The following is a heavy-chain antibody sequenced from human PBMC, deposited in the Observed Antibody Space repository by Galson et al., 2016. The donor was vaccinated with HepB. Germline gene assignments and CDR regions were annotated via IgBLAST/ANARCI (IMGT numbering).Heavy chain of an antibody. D-gene: IGHD3-10*01. V-gene: IGHV1-18*01. CDR1: GYTFSNYG. CDR2: ISAYNGDT. CDR3: VRGSSRVRTDF. J-gene: IGHJ4*02. Sequence: SVKVSCKASGYTFSNYGVTWVRQAPGQGLEWMGWISAYNGDTNYAQRLQGRLTMTTDTSTSTAYMEVRSLTSDDTAVYYCVRGSSRVRTDFWGQGTLVTVSS.